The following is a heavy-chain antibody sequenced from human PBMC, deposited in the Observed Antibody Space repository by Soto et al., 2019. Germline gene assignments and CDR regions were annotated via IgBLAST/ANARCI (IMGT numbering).Heavy chain of an antibody. V-gene: IGHV6-1*01. CDR1: GDSVSSNSAA. CDR2: TYYRSKWYN. D-gene: IGHD6-19*01. CDR3: ARAGIAVAVPPNYYYYGMDV. J-gene: IGHJ6*02. Sequence: SQTLSLTCAISGDSVSSNSAAWNWIRQSPSRGLEWLGRTYYRSKWYNDYAVSVKSRITINPDTSKNQFSLQLNSVTPEDTAVYYCARAGIAVAVPPNYYYYGMDVWGQGTTVTVSS.